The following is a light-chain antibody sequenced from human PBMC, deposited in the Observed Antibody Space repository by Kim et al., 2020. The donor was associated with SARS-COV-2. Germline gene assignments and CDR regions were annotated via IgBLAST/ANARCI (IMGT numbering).Light chain of an antibody. V-gene: IGKV1-5*03. Sequence: DIQMTQSPSTLSASVGDRVTITCRASQSISSWLAWYQQKPGKAPKLLIYTASSLESGVPSRFSGSGSGTEFTLTISSLQPDDFATYYCQQYNSFPLTFDQGTKVDIK. CDR3: QQYNSFPLT. CDR2: TAS. J-gene: IGKJ1*01. CDR1: QSISSW.